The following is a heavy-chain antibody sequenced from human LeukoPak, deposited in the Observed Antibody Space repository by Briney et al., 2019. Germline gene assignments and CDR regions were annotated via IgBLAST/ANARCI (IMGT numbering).Heavy chain of an antibody. J-gene: IGHJ4*02. CDR2: ISGSGGST. V-gene: IGHV3-23*01. CDR3: AKDEGIYYDSSCFRY. D-gene: IGHD3-22*01. Sequence: PGGSLRLSCAASGFTFSSYAMSWVRQAPGKGLEWVSAISGSGGSTYYADSVKGRFTISRDNSQNTLYLQMNSRRAEDTAVYYCAKDEGIYYDSSCFRYWGQGTLVTVSS. CDR1: GFTFSSYA.